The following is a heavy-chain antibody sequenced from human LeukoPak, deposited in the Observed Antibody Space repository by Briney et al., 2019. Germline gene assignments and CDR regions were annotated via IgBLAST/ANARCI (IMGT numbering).Heavy chain of an antibody. J-gene: IGHJ3*02. CDR3: ARADMTTDAFDI. Sequence: GGSLRLSCSASGFTFSTYAMHWVRQAPGKGLEWVSSISSSSSYIYYADSVKGRFTISRDNAKNSLYLQMNSLRAEDTAVYYCARADMTTDAFDIWGQGTMVTVSS. D-gene: IGHD4-11*01. CDR1: GFTFSTYA. CDR2: ISSSSSYI. V-gene: IGHV3-21*01.